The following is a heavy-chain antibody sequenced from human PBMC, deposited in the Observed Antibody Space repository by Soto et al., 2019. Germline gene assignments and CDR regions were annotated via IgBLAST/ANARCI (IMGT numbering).Heavy chain of an antibody. Sequence: QVQLQESGPGLVKPSQTLSLTCTVSGGSISSGDYYWSWIRQPPGKGLEWIGYSYYSGSTYYNPSLKSRVTISLDPSKNPFSLKLSSVTAADTAVYYCARSYYYDSSGYNYWGQGTLVIVSS. CDR3: ARSYYYDSSGYNY. CDR2: SYYSGST. V-gene: IGHV4-30-4*01. J-gene: IGHJ4*02. D-gene: IGHD3-22*01. CDR1: GGSISSGDYY.